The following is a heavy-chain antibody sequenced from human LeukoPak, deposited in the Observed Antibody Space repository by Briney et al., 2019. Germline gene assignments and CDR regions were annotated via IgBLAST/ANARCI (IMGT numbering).Heavy chain of an antibody. CDR3: ARVLVAGTNY. Sequence: SGGSLRLSCAASGFTLSSYSMNWVRQAPGKGLEWVSSISSSSSYIYYADSVKGRFTISRDNAKNSLYLQMNSLRAEDTAVYYCARVLVAGTNYWGQGTLVTVSS. D-gene: IGHD6-19*01. V-gene: IGHV3-21*01. CDR1: GFTLSSYS. CDR2: ISSSSSYI. J-gene: IGHJ4*02.